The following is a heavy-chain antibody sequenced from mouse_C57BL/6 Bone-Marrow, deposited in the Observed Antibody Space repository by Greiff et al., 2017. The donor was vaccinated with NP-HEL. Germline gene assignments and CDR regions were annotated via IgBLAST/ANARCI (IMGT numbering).Heavy chain of an antibody. CDR2: ISDGGSYT. V-gene: IGHV5-4*03. CDR1: GFTFSSYA. Sequence: EVKLVESGGGLVKPGGSLKLSCAASGFTFSSYAMSWVRQTPEKRLEWVATISDGGSYTYYPDNVKGRFTISRDNAKNNLYLQMSHLKSEDTAMYYCAGFNYFDYWGQGTTLTVSS. J-gene: IGHJ2*01. CDR3: AGFNYFDY.